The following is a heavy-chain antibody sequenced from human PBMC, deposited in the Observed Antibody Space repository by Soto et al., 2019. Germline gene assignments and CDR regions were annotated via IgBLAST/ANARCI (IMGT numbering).Heavy chain of an antibody. CDR3: AREGPVPYYYYGMDV. J-gene: IGHJ6*02. CDR2: ISAYNGNT. V-gene: IGHV1-18*01. CDR1: GYSFTTYG. Sequence: QVQLVQSGGEVKKPGASVKVSCKTSGYSFTTYGISWVRQAPGQGLEWMGWISAYNGNTNYAQKLQDRVTMTTDTSTSTSYMELSSLRSDDTAVYYCAREGPVPYYYYGMDVWGQGSTVTVSS.